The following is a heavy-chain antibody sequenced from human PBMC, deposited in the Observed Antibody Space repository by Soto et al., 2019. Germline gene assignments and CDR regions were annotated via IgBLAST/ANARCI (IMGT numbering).Heavy chain of an antibody. Sequence: PSETLSLTCTVSGGSISSYYWSWIRQPPGKGLEWIGYIYYSGSTNYNPSLKSRVTISVDTSKNQFSLKLSSVTAAATAVYYCARGDFGSGNPRPDDYGGQGTLVTVS. CDR3: ARGDFGSGNPRPDDY. CDR2: IYYSGST. V-gene: IGHV4-59*01. J-gene: IGHJ4*02. D-gene: IGHD3-3*01. CDR1: GGSISSYY.